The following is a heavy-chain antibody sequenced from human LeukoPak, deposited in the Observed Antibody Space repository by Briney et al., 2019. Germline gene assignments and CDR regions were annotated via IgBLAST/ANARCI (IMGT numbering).Heavy chain of an antibody. CDR1: KFTFGSFW. J-gene: IGHJ4*02. D-gene: IGHD2-15*01. V-gene: IGHV3-74*01. Sequence: GGSLRLSCAASKFTFGSFWMNWVRLVPGKGLLWVSRINPDASDTEYADSVKGRFTVSRDNARNTLYLEMRSLSVQDSGLYYCARVRNGYSSGLDVWGPGTLVTVSS. CDR2: INPDASDT. CDR3: ARVRNGYSSGLDV.